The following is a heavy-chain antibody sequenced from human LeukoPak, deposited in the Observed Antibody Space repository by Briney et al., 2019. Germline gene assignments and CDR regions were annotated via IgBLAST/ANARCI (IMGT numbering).Heavy chain of an antibody. CDR3: ARDSGPLEWPPGEYYYGMDV. D-gene: IGHD3-3*01. CDR1: GGTFSSYA. V-gene: IGHV1-69*04. J-gene: IGHJ6*02. Sequence: ASVKVSCKASGGTFSSYAISWVRQAPGQGLEWMGRIIPILGIANYARKFQGRVTITVDKSTSTAYMELSSLRSEDTAVYYCARDSGPLEWPPGEYYYGMDVWGQGTTVTVSS. CDR2: IIPILGIA.